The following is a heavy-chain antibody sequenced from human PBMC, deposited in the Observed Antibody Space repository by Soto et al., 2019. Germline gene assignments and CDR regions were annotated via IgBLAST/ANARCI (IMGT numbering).Heavy chain of an antibody. CDR2: IYYSGNT. CDR3: TRRVRSTGLLDY. D-gene: IGHD4-4*01. Sequence: PSETLSLTCTVSGGSISSGDYYWSWIRQPPGKGLEWIGYIYYSGNTYYNPSLKSRVIISVDTSKNQFSLSLSSVTAADTAVYYCTRRVRSTGLLDYWGQGALVTVSS. J-gene: IGHJ4*02. CDR1: GGSISSGDYY. V-gene: IGHV4-30-4*01.